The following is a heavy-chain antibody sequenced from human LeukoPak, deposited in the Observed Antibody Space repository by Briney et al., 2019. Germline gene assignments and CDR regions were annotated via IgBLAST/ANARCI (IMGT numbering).Heavy chain of an antibody. CDR1: GFTFSSYA. J-gene: IGHJ4*02. Sequence: PGGSLRLSCSASGFTFSSYAMRWVRQAPGKGLAGVSAISGSGGSTYYSDSVKGRVPISRDNSKNTLYLQMNSLRAEDTAVYYCAKLILRYNWNGPEDYWGQGTLVTVSS. CDR3: AKLILRYNWNGPEDY. CDR2: ISGSGGST. D-gene: IGHD1-20*01. V-gene: IGHV3-23*01.